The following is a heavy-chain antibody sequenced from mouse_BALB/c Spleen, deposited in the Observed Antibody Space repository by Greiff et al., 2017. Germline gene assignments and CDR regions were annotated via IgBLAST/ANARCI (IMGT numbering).Heavy chain of an antibody. V-gene: IGHV3-2*02. CDR3: ARSAALGAY. Sequence: EVQRVESGPGLVKPSQSLSLTCTVTGYSITSDYAWNWIRQFPGNKLEWMGYISYSGSTSYNPSLKSRISITRDTSKNQFFLQLNSVTTEDTATYYCARSAALGAYWGQGTLVTVSA. CDR1: GYSITSDYA. J-gene: IGHJ3*01. CDR2: ISYSGST.